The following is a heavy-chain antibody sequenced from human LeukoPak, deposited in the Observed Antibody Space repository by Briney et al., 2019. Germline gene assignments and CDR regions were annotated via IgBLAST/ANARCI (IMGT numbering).Heavy chain of an antibody. Sequence: GGSLRLSCAASGFTFSNAWMSWVRQAPGKGLEWVGRIKSKTDGGTTDYAAPVKGRFTISRDDSKNTLYLQMNSLKTEDTAVYYCARDTPKSSGYYSDYWGQGTLVTVSS. V-gene: IGHV3-15*01. CDR1: GFTFSNAW. J-gene: IGHJ4*02. CDR3: ARDTPKSSGYYSDY. CDR2: IKSKTDGGTT. D-gene: IGHD3-22*01.